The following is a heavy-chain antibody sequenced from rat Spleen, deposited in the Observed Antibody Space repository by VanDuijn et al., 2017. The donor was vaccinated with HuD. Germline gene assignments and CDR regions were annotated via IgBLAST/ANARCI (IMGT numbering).Heavy chain of an antibody. CDR3: ARRHYGYTDYFDY. J-gene: IGHJ2*01. CDR2: ISYDGGST. D-gene: IGHD1-9*01. Sequence: EVQLVESDGGLVQPGKSLKLSCAASGFTFSDYYMAWVRQAPTKGLEWVASISYDGGSTYYRDSVRGRFTISRDDAKSTLSLQMDSLRYEDTATYYCARRHYGYTDYFDYWGQGVMVTVSS. CDR1: GFTFSDYY. V-gene: IGHV5-29*01.